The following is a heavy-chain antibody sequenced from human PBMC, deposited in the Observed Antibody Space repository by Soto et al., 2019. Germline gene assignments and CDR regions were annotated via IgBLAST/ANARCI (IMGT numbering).Heavy chain of an antibody. CDR2: IFTGGST. CDR3: ARDRQSSGWLDAFDI. V-gene: IGHV3-53*04. J-gene: IGHJ3*02. D-gene: IGHD6-19*01. Sequence: ESGGGLVQPGGSLRLSCAASGFTVSSNYMSWVRQAPGKGLEWVSVIFTGGSTYYADSVKGRFTISRHSSMNTVYLQMDSLRAEDTAVYYCARDRQSSGWLDAFDIWGQGTMVTVSS. CDR1: GFTVSSNY.